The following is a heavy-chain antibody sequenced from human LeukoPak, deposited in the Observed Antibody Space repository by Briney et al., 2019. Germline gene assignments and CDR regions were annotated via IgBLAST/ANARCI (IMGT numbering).Heavy chain of an antibody. D-gene: IGHD1-26*01. J-gene: IGHJ4*02. CDR3: ARDRKSGEWDLVP. CDR1: GFTFSSYD. Sequence: GRSLRLSCAASGFTFSSYDMDWVRQAPGKGLEWVSYISGSSSTKYYADSVKGRFFISRDNAKNSLYLQMNSLRAEDTAVYYCARDRKSGEWDLVPWGQGTLVTVSS. CDR2: ISGSSSTK. V-gene: IGHV3-48*01.